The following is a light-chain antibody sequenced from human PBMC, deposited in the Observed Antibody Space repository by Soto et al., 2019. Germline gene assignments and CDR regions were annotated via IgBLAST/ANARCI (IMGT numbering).Light chain of an antibody. CDR3: SSYTSSSTYV. CDR2: DVS. J-gene: IGLJ1*01. V-gene: IGLV2-14*01. Sequence: QSALTQPASLSGSPGQSITISCTGTSSDVGGYNYVSWYQQHPGKAPKLMIYDVSNRPSGVSNRFSGYKSGNTASLTISGLQAEDGADYYCSSYTSSSTYVFGTGTKVTVL. CDR1: SSDVGGYNY.